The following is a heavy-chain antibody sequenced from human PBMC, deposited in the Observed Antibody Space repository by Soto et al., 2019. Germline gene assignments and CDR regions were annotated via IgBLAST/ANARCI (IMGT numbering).Heavy chain of an antibody. V-gene: IGHV1-69*13. D-gene: IGHD2-21*02. J-gene: IGHJ6*02. CDR3: ARDDATHCGDDCYRYFYYGMDV. CDR2: IIPTLGTT. Sequence: ASVKVSCKASGGSFSKFAINWVRQAPGQGLEWMGGIIPTLGTTDYAHKFQGRVTITADEATRTAYMELSGLRSEDTAVYYCARDDATHCGDDCYRYFYYGMDVWGQGTTVTVS. CDR1: GGSFSKFA.